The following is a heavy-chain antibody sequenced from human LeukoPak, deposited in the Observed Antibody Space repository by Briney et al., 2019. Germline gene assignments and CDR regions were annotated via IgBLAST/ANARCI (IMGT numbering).Heavy chain of an antibody. CDR3: ARARAKYYDFWSGLGERTVGVDGMDV. D-gene: IGHD3-3*01. V-gene: IGHV4-39*01. J-gene: IGHJ6*02. Sequence: SETLSLTCTVSGGSISSSSYYWGWIRQPPGKGLEWIGSIYYSGSTYYNPSLKSRVTISVDTSKNQFSLKLSPVTAADTAVYYCARARAKYYDFWSGLGERTVGVDGMDVWGQGTTVTVSS. CDR1: GGSISSSSYY. CDR2: IYYSGST.